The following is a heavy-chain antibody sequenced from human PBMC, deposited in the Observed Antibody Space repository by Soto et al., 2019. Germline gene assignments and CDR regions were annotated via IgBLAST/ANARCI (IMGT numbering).Heavy chain of an antibody. V-gene: IGHV3-9*01. CDR3: VRSKGGYSYGTPFDY. CDR1: GFTFSSYS. Sequence: SGGSLRLSCAASGFTFSSYSMSWVRQVLGKGLEWVSSISWNSGNIGYADSVKGRFTTSRDNAENSLYLQMNSLRPEDTALYYCVRSKGGYSYGTPFDYWGQGTLVTVSS. CDR2: ISWNSGNI. J-gene: IGHJ4*02. D-gene: IGHD5-18*01.